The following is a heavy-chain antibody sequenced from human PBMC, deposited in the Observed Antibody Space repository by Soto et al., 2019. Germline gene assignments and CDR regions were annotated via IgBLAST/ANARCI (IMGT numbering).Heavy chain of an antibody. J-gene: IGHJ6*03. CDR3: AKKVGRWNYGHYYYYMDV. CDR2: ISGSGGST. Sequence: GGSLRLSCAASGFTFSSYAMSWVRQAPGKGLEWVSAISGSGGSTYYADSVKGRFTISRDNSKNTLYLQMNSLRAEDTAVYYCAKKVGRWNYGHYYYYMDVWGKGTTVTVSS. V-gene: IGHV3-23*01. CDR1: GFTFSSYA. D-gene: IGHD1-7*01.